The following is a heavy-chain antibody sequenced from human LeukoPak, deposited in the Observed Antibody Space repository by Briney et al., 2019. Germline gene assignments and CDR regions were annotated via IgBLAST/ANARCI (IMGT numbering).Heavy chain of an antibody. CDR3: ARGKTTVYCGGDCYAFDY. V-gene: IGHV1-2*02. D-gene: IGHD2-21*02. Sequence: GASVKVSCKASGYTFTSYYMHWVRQAPGQGLEWMGWINPNSGGTNYAQKFQGRVTMTSDTSISTAYMELSRLRSDDTAVYYCARGKTTVYCGGDCYAFDYWGQGSLVTVSS. CDR2: INPNSGGT. J-gene: IGHJ4*02. CDR1: GYTFTSYY.